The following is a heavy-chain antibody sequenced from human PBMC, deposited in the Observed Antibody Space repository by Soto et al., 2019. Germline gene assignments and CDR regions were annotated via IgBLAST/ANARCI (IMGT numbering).Heavy chain of an antibody. V-gene: IGHV1-2*02. J-gene: IGHJ4*01. CDR3: ASTRGVTFPPPVFDS. CDR1: GYSFTDFY. Sequence: QVQLVQSGAEVKKPGASVKVSCKASGYSFTDFYIHWVRQAPGQGLEWMGWINPKSGGSNYAQRFQGRVSMTGDTSISTAYMALSSLRSDNTAIYYCASTRGVTFPPPVFDSWGHGTLVIVSS. CDR2: INPKSGGS. D-gene: IGHD3-10*01.